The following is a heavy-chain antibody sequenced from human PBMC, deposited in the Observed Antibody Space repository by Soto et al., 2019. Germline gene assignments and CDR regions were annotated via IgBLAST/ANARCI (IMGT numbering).Heavy chain of an antibody. CDR3: ARARGSGSYDALDI. V-gene: IGHV3-33*01. Sequence: QVQLVESGGGVVQPGRSLKLSCAASGFTFSSHGMHWVRQTPGKGLEWVAVMRYDGSNKDYADSVKGRFTISRDNSKNTLYLQMNSLRAEDTAVYHCARARGSGSYDALDIWGQGTMVTVSS. CDR1: GFTFSSHG. CDR2: MRYDGSNK. J-gene: IGHJ3*02. D-gene: IGHD1-26*01.